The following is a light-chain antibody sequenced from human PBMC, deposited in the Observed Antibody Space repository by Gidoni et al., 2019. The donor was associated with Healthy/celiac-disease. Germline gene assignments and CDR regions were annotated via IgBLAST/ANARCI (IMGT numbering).Light chain of an antibody. CDR2: EVS. CDR1: SSDVGGYNY. Sequence: QSALTQPASVSGSPGQSITISCTGTSSDVGGYNYVSWYQQHPGKALKLMIYEVSTQPSGVSNRFSGSKSGNTAALTISGLQAEDEADYYCSSYTSSSTPYVFGTGTKVTX. J-gene: IGLJ1*01. V-gene: IGLV2-14*01. CDR3: SSYTSSSTPYV.